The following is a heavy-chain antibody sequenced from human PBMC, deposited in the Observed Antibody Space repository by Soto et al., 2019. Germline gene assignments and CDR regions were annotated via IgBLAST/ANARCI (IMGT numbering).Heavy chain of an antibody. CDR1: GFILSDCA. D-gene: IGHD7-27*01. V-gene: IGHV3-48*01. Sequence: EVQLVESGGGLVQPGGSLRLSCATSGFILSDCAMNWVRQAPGKGLEWVSYISSSSSVIDYADSVKGRFTVSRDNARNSLYLQMNSPRAEDTAVYYCARDLSWGSNWYYYMDVWGKGTPVTVSS. CDR2: ISSSSSVI. CDR3: ARDLSWGSNWYYYMDV. J-gene: IGHJ6*03.